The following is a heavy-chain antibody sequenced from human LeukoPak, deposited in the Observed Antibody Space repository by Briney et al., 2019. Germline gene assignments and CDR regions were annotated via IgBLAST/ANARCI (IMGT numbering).Heavy chain of an antibody. CDR1: GWSFSGYY. CDR2: INHSGST. CDR3: ARGAPQGYCSGGSCYSDY. D-gene: IGHD2-15*01. J-gene: IGHJ4*02. Sequence: SETLSLTCAVYGWSFSGYYWSWLRQPPGKGLEWIGEINHSGSTNYNPSLKSRVTISVDTSKNQFFLMLSSVTDADTAVYYWARGAPQGYCSGGSCYSDYWGQGTLVTVSS. V-gene: IGHV4-34*01.